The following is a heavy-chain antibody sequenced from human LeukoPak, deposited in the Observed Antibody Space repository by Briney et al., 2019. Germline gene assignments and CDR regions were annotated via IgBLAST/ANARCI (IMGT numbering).Heavy chain of an antibody. J-gene: IGHJ3*02. D-gene: IGHD6-19*01. Sequence: PSETLSLTCTVSGGSISSSSYYWGWIRQPPGKGLEWIGSIYYGGHTYYSPSLRSRVTISVDTSRNQFSLNLRSVTAADTAVYYCARQIALDGEWAFDICGRGKRVTVSS. CDR2: IYYGGHT. CDR3: ARQIALDGEWAFDI. V-gene: IGHV4-39*01. CDR1: GGSISSSSYY.